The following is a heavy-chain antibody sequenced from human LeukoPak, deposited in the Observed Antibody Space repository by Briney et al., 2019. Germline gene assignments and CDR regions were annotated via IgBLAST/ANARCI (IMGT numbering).Heavy chain of an antibody. Sequence: PGGSLRLSCAASGFTFSSYAMSWVRQAPGKGLEWVSAISGSGGSTYYADSVKGRFTISRDNSKNTLYLQMNSLRAEDTAVYYCAKDQYGDHRGYYFDYWGQGTLVTVSS. CDR2: ISGSGGST. V-gene: IGHV3-23*01. CDR3: AKDQYGDHRGYYFDY. J-gene: IGHJ4*02. CDR1: GFTFSSYA. D-gene: IGHD4-17*01.